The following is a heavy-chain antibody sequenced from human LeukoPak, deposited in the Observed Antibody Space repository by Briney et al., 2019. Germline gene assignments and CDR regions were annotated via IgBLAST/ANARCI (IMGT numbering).Heavy chain of an antibody. V-gene: IGHV4-38-2*01. CDR2: VYHSGNT. D-gene: IGHD3-10*01. J-gene: IGHJ4*02. Sequence: SETLSLTCAVSGYSISSGYFWGWIRQPPGRRLEWIGTVYHSGNTYYNPPLKSRLTISVDTSKNQFSLTLSSVTAADTAVYYCARRYYYGSGVFDYWGQGALVTVSS. CDR3: ARRYYYGSGVFDY. CDR1: GYSISSGYF.